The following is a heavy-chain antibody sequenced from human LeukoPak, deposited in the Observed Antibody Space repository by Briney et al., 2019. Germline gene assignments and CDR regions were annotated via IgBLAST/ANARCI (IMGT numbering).Heavy chain of an antibody. CDR3: ARGDVVVNAEVEV. CDR2: IYPGDSDT. V-gene: IGHV5-51*01. Sequence: GESLKISCKGSGYSFTSYWIGWGRQVPGKGLEWIGIIYPGDSDTRHNPPFQGQVTISPDKSISTAYLQWSSLKASDTAMYYCARGDVVVNAEVEVWGQGTLVTVSS. D-gene: IGHD2-2*01. CDR1: GYSFTSYW. J-gene: IGHJ4*02.